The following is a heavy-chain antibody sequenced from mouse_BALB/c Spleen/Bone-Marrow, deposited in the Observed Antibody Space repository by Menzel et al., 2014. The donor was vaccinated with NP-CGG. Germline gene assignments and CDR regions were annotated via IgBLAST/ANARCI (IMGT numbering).Heavy chain of an antibody. CDR1: GYAFSTYW. J-gene: IGHJ2*01. CDR2: IYPGDGDT. Sequence: QVQLQQSGAELVRPGSSGKISCKSSGYAFSTYWINWVKQRPGQGLEWIGQIYPGDGDTDFNGKFKGKATLTADRSSNTAYMEFSSLTSEDSAVYFCARGGISVDYWGQGTTLTVSS. CDR3: ARGGISVDY. V-gene: IGHV1-80*01.